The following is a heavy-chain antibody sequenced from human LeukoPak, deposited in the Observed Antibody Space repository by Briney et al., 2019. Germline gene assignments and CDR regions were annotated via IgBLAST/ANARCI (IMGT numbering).Heavy chain of an antibody. CDR3: AKAYGSGSYFVGIFDY. J-gene: IGHJ4*02. V-gene: IGHV3-33*06. D-gene: IGHD3-10*01. CDR1: GFTFSSYG. CDR2: IWYDGSNK. Sequence: PGRSLRLSCAASGFTFSSYGLHWVRQAPGKGLEWVAVIWYDGSNKYYADSVKGRFTISRDNSKNTLYLQMNSPRAEDTAVYYCAKAYGSGSYFVGIFDYWGQGTLVTVSS.